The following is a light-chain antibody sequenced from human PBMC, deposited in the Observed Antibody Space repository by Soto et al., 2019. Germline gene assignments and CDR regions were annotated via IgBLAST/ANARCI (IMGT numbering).Light chain of an antibody. V-gene: IGKV3-15*01. CDR2: GES. CDR1: QSVASN. Sequence: EIVMTQSPAHLSVSSGERATLSCRASQSVASNLAWYQQKPGQAPRLFIYGESTRATGIPARFSGSGSGTEFTLTISSLQSEDFAVYYCQQYNSWPLTFGGGTKVDIK. CDR3: QQYNSWPLT. J-gene: IGKJ4*01.